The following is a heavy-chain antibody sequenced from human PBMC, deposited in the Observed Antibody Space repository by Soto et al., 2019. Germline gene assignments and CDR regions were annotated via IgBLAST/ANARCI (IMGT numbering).Heavy chain of an antibody. D-gene: IGHD3-3*01. V-gene: IGHV3-48*02. Sequence: PGRSLRLSCAASGFTFSSYSMNWVRQAPGKGLEWVSYISSNSSTIYYADSVKGRFTISRDNAKNSLYLQMNSLRDEDTAVYYCARESRFLEWLSLNWFDPWGQGTLVTVSS. CDR3: ARESRFLEWLSLNWFDP. J-gene: IGHJ5*02. CDR2: ISSNSSTI. CDR1: GFTFSSYS.